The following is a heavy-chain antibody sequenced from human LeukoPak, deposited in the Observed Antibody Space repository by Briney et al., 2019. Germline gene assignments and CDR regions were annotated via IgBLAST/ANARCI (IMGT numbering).Heavy chain of an antibody. CDR3: AREALRLGPRRRYYYYGMDV. CDR1: GYTFTSYG. CDR2: ISAYNGNT. V-gene: IGHV1-18*01. D-gene: IGHD4-11*01. Sequence: GASVKVSCKASGYTFTSYGISWVRQAPGQGPEWMGWISAYNGNTNYAQKLQGRVTMTTDTSTSTAYMELRSLRSDDTAVYYCAREALRLGPRRRYYYYGMDVWGQGTTVTVSS. J-gene: IGHJ6*02.